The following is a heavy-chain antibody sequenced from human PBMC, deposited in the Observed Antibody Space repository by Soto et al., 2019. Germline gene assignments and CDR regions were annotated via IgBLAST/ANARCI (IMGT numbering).Heavy chain of an antibody. CDR1: GFTFSNYA. CDR2: ISGSGDSP. D-gene: IGHD6-19*01. V-gene: IGHV3-23*01. CDR3: AKEGTSGVYYFDY. Sequence: EVQLLESGGGLVQPGGSLRLSCAASGFTFSNYAMSWVRQAPGKGLEWVSIISGSGDSPYYADSVKGRFTISRDNSRNTLYLQMNSLIAGDSAKYYCAKEGTSGVYYFDYLGQGTLVTVSS. J-gene: IGHJ4*02.